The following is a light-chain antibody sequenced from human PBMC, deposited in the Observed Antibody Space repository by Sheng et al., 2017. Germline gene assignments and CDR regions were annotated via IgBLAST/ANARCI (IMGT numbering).Light chain of an antibody. CDR2: KAS. CDR3: QQYIRYSLT. CDR1: QNINSW. Sequence: DIQMTQSHSTLSASIGDRVTITCRASQNINSWLAWYQQKPGKAPKLLIYKASTLESGVPSSFNGSGSGTEFTLTISSLQPDDFATYYCQQYIRYSLTFGQGTKVEF. V-gene: IGKV1-5*03. J-gene: IGKJ1*01.